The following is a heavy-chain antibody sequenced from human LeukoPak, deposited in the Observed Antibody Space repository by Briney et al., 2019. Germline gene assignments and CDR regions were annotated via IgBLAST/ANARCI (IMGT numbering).Heavy chain of an antibody. CDR1: GFTFSDHY. V-gene: IGHV3-72*01. D-gene: IGHD3-22*01. J-gene: IGHJ4*02. CDR3: ARDAPRSSGYEIDY. CDR2: IRIAPNSFTT. Sequence: GRSLRLSCAASGFTFSDHYMDWVRQAPGKGLEWICRIRIAPNSFTTAYSASVKGRFTISRDDSKTLLYLQMNSVNSEYTAIYYCARDAPRSSGYEIDYWGQGTLVSVS.